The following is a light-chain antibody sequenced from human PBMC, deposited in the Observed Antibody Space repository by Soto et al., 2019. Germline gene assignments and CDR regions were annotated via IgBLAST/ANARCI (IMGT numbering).Light chain of an antibody. CDR1: SSDVGGYNY. CDR2: DVS. CDR3: SSYTSSSRDV. J-gene: IGLJ1*01. Sequence: QSVLTQPASVSGSPGQSITITCTGTSSDVGGYNYVSWYQQHPGKAPKLTIYDVSNRPSGVSNRFSGSKSGNTASLTISGLQAEDEADYYCSSYTSSSRDVFGTGTKVTVL. V-gene: IGLV2-14*01.